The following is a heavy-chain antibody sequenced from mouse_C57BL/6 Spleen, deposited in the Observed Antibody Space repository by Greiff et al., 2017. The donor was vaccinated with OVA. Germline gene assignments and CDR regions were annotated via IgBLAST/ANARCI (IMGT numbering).Heavy chain of an antibody. J-gene: IGHJ3*01. Sequence: QVQLQQPGAELVMPGASVKLSCKASGYTFTSYWMHWVKQRPGQGLEWIGEIYPSDSYTNYNQKFKGKSTLTADKSSSTAYMQLSSLTSEDSAVYYCARSDGLRQDWFAYWGQGTLVTVSA. V-gene: IGHV1-69*01. CDR3: ARSDGLRQDWFAY. CDR2: IYPSDSYT. CDR1: GYTFTSYW. D-gene: IGHD2-4*01.